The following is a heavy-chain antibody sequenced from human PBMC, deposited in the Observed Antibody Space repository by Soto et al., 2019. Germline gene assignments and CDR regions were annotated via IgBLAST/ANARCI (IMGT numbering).Heavy chain of an antibody. Sequence: QDQLVQCGAEVKKPGSSVKVSCKASGGTCNSYAISWVRHAPGQGLEWMGGIIPIFGTANYAQKFQGRVTITADESTSTAYMELSSLRSEDTAVYYCARGDVDTAMVRVAYYFDYWGQGTLVTVSS. V-gene: IGHV1-69*12. CDR2: IIPIFGTA. D-gene: IGHD5-18*01. CDR3: ARGDVDTAMVRVAYYFDY. CDR1: GGTCNSYA. J-gene: IGHJ4*02.